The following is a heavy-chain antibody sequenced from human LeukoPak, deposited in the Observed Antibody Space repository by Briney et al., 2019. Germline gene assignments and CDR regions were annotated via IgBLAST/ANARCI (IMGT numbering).Heavy chain of an antibody. CDR3: AVSGSYYPVFDY. Sequence: SETLSLTCAVSGGSISSGDYSWSWIRQPPGKGLEWIGYIYHSGSTYYNPSLKSRVTISVDTSKNQFSLKLSSVTAADTAVYYCAVSGSYYPVFDYWGQGTLVTVSS. D-gene: IGHD1-26*01. V-gene: IGHV4-30-2*02. CDR1: GGSISSGDYS. CDR2: IYHSGST. J-gene: IGHJ4*02.